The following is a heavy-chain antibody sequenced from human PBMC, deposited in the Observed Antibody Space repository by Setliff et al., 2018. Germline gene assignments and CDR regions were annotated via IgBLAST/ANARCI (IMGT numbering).Heavy chain of an antibody. J-gene: IGHJ4*02. Sequence: SETLSLTCAVYGGSFSGYYWSWIRQPPGKRLEWIGEIIHSGSTNYNPSLKGRVTISMDTSTNQFSLKVPSVTAADTAVYYCARSFSRSGKFLLDYWGQGALVTVSS. CDR2: IIHSGST. CDR3: ARSFSRSGKFLLDY. CDR1: GGSFSGYY. D-gene: IGHD1-26*01. V-gene: IGHV4-34*12.